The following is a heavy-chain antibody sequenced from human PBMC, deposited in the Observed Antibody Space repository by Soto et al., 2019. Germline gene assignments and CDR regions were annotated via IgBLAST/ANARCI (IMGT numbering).Heavy chain of an antibody. Sequence: SETLSLTCTVSGGSISSGGYYWRWIRQHPGKGLEWIGYIYYSGSTYYNPSLKSQVTISVDTSKNHFSLNLSSVTAADTAVYYCARLPLRFLVRSAFDIWGQGTMVTVSS. D-gene: IGHD3-3*01. CDR2: IYYSGST. CDR3: ARLPLRFLVRSAFDI. V-gene: IGHV4-31*02. CDR1: GGSISSGGYY. J-gene: IGHJ3*02.